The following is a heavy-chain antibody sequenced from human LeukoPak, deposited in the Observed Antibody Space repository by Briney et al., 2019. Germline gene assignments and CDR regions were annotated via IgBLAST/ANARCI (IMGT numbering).Heavy chain of an antibody. CDR2: IKHDGSVT. J-gene: IGHJ3*01. Sequence: PGGSLRLSCADSGFTLDGYWMSWVRETPGEGVERVANIKHDGSVTYYVDSVRGGFTISRDNTKNSLYLQMNSLRAEDTAVYYCARDHQRGAPMDDVWGQGTMVTVSS. CDR3: ARDHQRGAPMDDV. CDR1: GFTLDGYW. V-gene: IGHV3-7*01. D-gene: IGHD1-26*01.